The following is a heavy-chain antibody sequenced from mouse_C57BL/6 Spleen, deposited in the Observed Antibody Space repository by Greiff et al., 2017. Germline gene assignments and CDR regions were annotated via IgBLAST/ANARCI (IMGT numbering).Heavy chain of an antibody. D-gene: IGHD2-2*01. CDR3: AREGYGYGYYFDY. V-gene: IGHV1-55*01. Sequence: VQLQQPGAELVKPGASVKMSCTASGYTFTSYWITWVKQRPGQGLEWIGDIYPGSGSTNYNEKSESKATLTVDTSSSTAYMQLSSLTSEDSAVYYCAREGYGYGYYFDYWGQGTTLTVAS. CDR2: IYPGSGST. CDR1: GYTFTSYW. J-gene: IGHJ2*01.